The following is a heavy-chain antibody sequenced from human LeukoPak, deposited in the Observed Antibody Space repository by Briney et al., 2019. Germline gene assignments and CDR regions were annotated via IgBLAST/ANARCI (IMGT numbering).Heavy chain of an antibody. CDR3: ARGHIVLMVYAIGDAFDI. D-gene: IGHD2-8*01. CDR2: IRYVGINK. V-gene: IGHV3-30*02. Sequence: PGGSLRLSCAASGFTFSTYGMHWVRQAPGKGLEWVSFIRYVGINKYYADSVKGRFTISRDNSKNTLYLQMNSLRAEGTAVYYCARGHIVLMVYAIGDAFDIWGQGTMVTVSS. J-gene: IGHJ3*02. CDR1: GFTFSTYG.